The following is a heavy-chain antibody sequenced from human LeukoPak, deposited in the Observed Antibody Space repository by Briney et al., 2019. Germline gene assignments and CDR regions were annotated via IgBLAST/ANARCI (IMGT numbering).Heavy chain of an antibody. CDR1: GFTFSNYA. CDR3: AKWPYYDSTGYYDY. V-gene: IGHV3-23*01. Sequence: GGSLRLSCAASGFTFSNYAMSWVRQAPGEGLEWVSTISGNGGRTYFADSVKGRFTISRDNSKNTLYLQMNSLGAEDTAVYYCAKWPYYDSTGYYDYWGQGTLVTVSS. D-gene: IGHD3-22*01. J-gene: IGHJ4*02. CDR2: ISGNGGRT.